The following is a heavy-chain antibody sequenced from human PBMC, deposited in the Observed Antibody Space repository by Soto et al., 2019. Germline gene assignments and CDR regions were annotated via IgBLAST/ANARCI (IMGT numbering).Heavy chain of an antibody. CDR1: GGSFSGYY. Sequence: QVQLQQWGAGLLKPSETLSLTCAVYGGSFSGYYWSWIRQPPGKGLEWIGEINHSGSTNYNPSLKSPVTISVNTSKNQFSLKLSSVTAADTAVYYCARAPNYYYYYGMDVWGQGTTVTVSS. CDR3: ARAPNYYYYYGMDV. J-gene: IGHJ6*02. V-gene: IGHV4-34*01. CDR2: INHSGST.